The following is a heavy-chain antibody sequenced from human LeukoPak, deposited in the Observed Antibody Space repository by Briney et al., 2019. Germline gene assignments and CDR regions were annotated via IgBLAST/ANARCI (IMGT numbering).Heavy chain of an antibody. Sequence: GGSLRLSCAASGFTFSSYWMSWVRQAPGKGLEWVANIKQDGSEKYYVDSVKGRFTISRDNAKNSLYLQMSSLRAEDTAVYYCARDLSRGYSSGWYDAFDIWGQGTMVTVSS. V-gene: IGHV3-7*01. CDR3: ARDLSRGYSSGWYDAFDI. CDR1: GFTFSSYW. D-gene: IGHD6-19*01. J-gene: IGHJ3*02. CDR2: IKQDGSEK.